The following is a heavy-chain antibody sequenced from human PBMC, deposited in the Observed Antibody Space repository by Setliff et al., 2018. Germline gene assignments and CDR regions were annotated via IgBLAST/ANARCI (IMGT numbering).Heavy chain of an antibody. Sequence: GGSLRLSCVGSGFPLGDYGMDWVRQTPGKGLVWVSRINSVGSRTYYADSVKGRFTISRDNAKNTLFLQMKSLRAEDTAVYYCARDVFCSGGSCDNWFDPWGQGTLVTVSS. J-gene: IGHJ5*02. D-gene: IGHD2-15*01. V-gene: IGHV3-74*01. CDR2: INSVGSRT. CDR1: GFPLGDYG. CDR3: ARDVFCSGGSCDNWFDP.